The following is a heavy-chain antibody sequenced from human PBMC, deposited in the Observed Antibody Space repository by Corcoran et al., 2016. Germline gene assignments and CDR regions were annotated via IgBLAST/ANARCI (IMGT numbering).Heavy chain of an antibody. J-gene: IGHJ2*01. CDR3: ARDAAPYYYDSSGAQVHWYFDL. V-gene: IGHV1-46*01. CDR1: GYTFTSYY. CDR2: INPSGGST. D-gene: IGHD3-22*01. Sequence: QVQLVQSGAEVKKPGASVKVSCKASGYTFTSYYMHWVRQAPGQGLEWMGIINPSGGSTSYAQKFQGRVTMTRDTSTSTVYMELSSLRSEDTAVYYCARDAAPYYYDSSGAQVHWYFDLWGRGTLVTVSS.